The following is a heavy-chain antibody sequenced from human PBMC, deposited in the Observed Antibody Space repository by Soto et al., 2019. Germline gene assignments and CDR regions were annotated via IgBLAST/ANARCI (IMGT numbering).Heavy chain of an antibody. D-gene: IGHD2-2*01. Sequence: QVQLLQSGAEVKKPGASVKVSCKASGYTFTSYGISWVRQAPGQGLEWMGWISAYNGNTNYAQKLQGRVTMTTDTSTSTAYMELRSLRSDDTAVYYCARFLDCSSTSCPNWYFDLWGRGTLVTVSS. CDR3: ARFLDCSSTSCPNWYFDL. CDR1: GYTFTSYG. J-gene: IGHJ2*01. CDR2: ISAYNGNT. V-gene: IGHV1-18*04.